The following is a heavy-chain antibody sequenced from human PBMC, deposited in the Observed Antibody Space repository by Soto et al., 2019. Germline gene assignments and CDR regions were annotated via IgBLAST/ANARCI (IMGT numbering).Heavy chain of an antibody. V-gene: IGHV4-30-4*01. J-gene: IGHJ5*02. D-gene: IGHD1-26*01. CDR1: GGSISSGDYY. Sequence: TLSLTCTVSGGSISSGDYYWSWIRQPPGKGLEWIGYIYYSGSTYYNPSLKSRVTISVDTSKNQFSLKLSSVTAADTAVYYCARGSYGINWFDPWGQGTLVTVSS. CDR3: ARGSYGINWFDP. CDR2: IYYSGST.